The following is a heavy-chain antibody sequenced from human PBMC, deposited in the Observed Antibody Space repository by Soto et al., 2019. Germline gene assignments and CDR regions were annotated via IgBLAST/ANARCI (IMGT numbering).Heavy chain of an antibody. Sequence: EVQLVESGGGLVKPGGSLRLSCAASGFTFSRNSMNWVRQAPGKGLEWVSSISSRSSYIYYADSVKGRFTISRDNAKNALYLQMNSRRAEATAVYYCAREPFDYGDYQFDYWGQGTLVTGSS. V-gene: IGHV3-21*01. CDR2: ISSRSSYI. D-gene: IGHD4-17*01. CDR1: GFTFSRNS. CDR3: AREPFDYGDYQFDY. J-gene: IGHJ4*02.